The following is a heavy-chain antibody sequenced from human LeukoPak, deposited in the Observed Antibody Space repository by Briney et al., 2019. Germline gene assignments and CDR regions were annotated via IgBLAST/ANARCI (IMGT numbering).Heavy chain of an antibody. CDR1: GFTFSSYA. CDR2: ISGSGGNT. CDR3: ASSPVGATRGY. V-gene: IGHV3-23*01. D-gene: IGHD1-26*01. Sequence: GGSLRLSCAASGFTFSSYAMSWVRQAPGKGLEWVSAISGSGGNTYYADSVKGRFTISRDNSKNTLYLQMNSLRAEDTAVYYCASSPVGATRGYWGQGTLVTVSS. J-gene: IGHJ4*02.